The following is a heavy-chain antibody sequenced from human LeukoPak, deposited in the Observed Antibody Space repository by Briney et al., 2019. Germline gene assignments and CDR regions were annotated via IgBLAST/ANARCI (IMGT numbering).Heavy chain of an antibody. Sequence: GGSLRLSCAASGFTFSTYTMAWVRQAPGGGLEWVSGISGNGGRTYYADSVKGRFAISRDDSKSTLYLQMNSLRGEDTAVYYCAKDFGRNLGGPGYWGRGTLVIVSS. V-gene: IGHV3-23*01. CDR3: AKDFGRNLGGPGY. J-gene: IGHJ4*02. CDR1: GFTFSTYT. CDR2: ISGNGGRT. D-gene: IGHD3-10*01.